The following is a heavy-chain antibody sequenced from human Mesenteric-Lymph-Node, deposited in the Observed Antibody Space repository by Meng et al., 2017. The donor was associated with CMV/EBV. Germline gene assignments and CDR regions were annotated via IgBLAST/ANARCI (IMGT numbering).Heavy chain of an antibody. Sequence: GESLKISCGASGFTFSDYAMTWVRQAPGKGLEWVSSVSSNSRDIYYADSLKGRFTISRDNAKNSLYLQIHSLRVEDTAVYYCAREGSSRYCTTTSCFHDYWGQGTLVTVSS. CDR2: VSSNSRDI. D-gene: IGHD2-2*01. J-gene: IGHJ4*02. V-gene: IGHV3-21*06. CDR3: AREGSSRYCTTTSCFHDY. CDR1: GFTFSDYA.